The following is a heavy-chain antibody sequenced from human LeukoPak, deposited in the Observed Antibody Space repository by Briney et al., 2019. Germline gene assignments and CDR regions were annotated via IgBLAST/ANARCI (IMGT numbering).Heavy chain of an antibody. V-gene: IGHV3-23*01. Sequence: GGSLRLSCAASGFTFSSYAMSWVRQAPGKGLEWVSAISGSGGSTYYADSVKGRFTISRDNSKNTLYLQMNSLRAEDTAVYYCARALAVADYYFDYWGQGTLVTVSS. J-gene: IGHJ4*02. CDR3: ARALAVADYYFDY. D-gene: IGHD6-19*01. CDR1: GFTFSSYA. CDR2: ISGSGGST.